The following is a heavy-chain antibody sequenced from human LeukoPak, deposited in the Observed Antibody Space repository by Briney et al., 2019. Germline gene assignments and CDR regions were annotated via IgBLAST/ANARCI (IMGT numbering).Heavy chain of an antibody. Sequence: ASVKVSCKASGYTFTGYYMHWVRQAPGQGLEWMGWINPNSGGTNYAQKFQGRVTMTRDTSISTAYMELSRLRSDDTAVYYYASSPLVGATTDYWGQGTLVTVSS. CDR1: GYTFTGYY. V-gene: IGHV1-2*02. CDR2: INPNSGGT. CDR3: ASSPLVGATTDY. D-gene: IGHD1-26*01. J-gene: IGHJ4*02.